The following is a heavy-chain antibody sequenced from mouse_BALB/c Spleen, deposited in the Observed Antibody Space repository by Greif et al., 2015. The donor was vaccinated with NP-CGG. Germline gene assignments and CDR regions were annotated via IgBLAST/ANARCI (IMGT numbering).Heavy chain of an antibody. CDR3: QITTTAMDY. CDR2: IYPGNGDT. J-gene: IGHJ4*01. CDR1: GYTFTSYN. Sequence: SGAELVKPGASVKMSCKASGYTFTSYNMHWVKQTPGQGLEWIGAIYPGNGDTSCNQKFKGKATLTADKSSSTAYMQLSSLTSEDSAVYYCQITTTAMDYWGQGTSVTVSS. D-gene: IGHD2-4*01. V-gene: IGHV1-12*01.